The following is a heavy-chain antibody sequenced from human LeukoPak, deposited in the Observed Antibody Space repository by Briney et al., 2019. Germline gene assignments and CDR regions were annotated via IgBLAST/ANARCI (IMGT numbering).Heavy chain of an antibody. Sequence: SETLSLTCTVSGVSISSSSYYWGWIRQPPGKGLEWIGSIYYSGSTYYNPSLKSRVTISVDTSKNQFSLKLSSVTAADTAVYYCARHDGYYYDSSGGYWGQGTLVTVSS. J-gene: IGHJ4*02. CDR3: ARHDGYYYDSSGGY. CDR2: IYYSGST. D-gene: IGHD3-22*01. V-gene: IGHV4-39*01. CDR1: GVSISSSSYY.